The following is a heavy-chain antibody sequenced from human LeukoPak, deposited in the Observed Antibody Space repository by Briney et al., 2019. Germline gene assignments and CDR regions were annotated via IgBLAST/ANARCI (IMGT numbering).Heavy chain of an antibody. CDR1: GFPYGSTS. V-gene: IGHV3-74*01. CDR2: INSDGSST. D-gene: IGHD4-17*01. Sequence: PGGSLRLSCTASGFPYGSTSMHWVRQAPGKGLVWVSRINSDGSSTSYADSVKGRFTISRDNAKNTLYLQMNSLRAEDTAVYYCARDLFYGDYEYYYYYYGMDVWGQGTTVTVSS. J-gene: IGHJ6*02. CDR3: ARDLFYGDYEYYYYYYGMDV.